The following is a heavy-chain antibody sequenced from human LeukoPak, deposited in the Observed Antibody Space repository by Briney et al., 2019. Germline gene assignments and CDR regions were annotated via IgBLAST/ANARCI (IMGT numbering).Heavy chain of an antibody. Sequence: ASVKVSCNASGYIFTSNYMHRVRQPPGQGLGLMGIINPNPGSTSYAQEYQGRGSMTRDTSTSTGYMELNSLRPGDTAVYYYARRGLRLGEFVLAPWGQGALVSVSS. D-gene: IGHD3-16*01. J-gene: IGHJ5*02. V-gene: IGHV1-46*01. CDR1: GYIFTSNY. CDR2: INPNPGST. CDR3: ARRGLRLGEFVLAP.